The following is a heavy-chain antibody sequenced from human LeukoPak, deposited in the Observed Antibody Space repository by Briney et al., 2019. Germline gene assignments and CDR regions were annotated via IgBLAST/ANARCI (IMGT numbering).Heavy chain of an antibody. CDR1: GGSISSGSYY. J-gene: IGHJ6*03. CDR2: IYASGST. D-gene: IGHD3-3*01. Sequence: SETLSLTCTVSGGSISSGSYYWNWIRQPAGKGLEWIGRIYASGSTNYNPSLKSRVTISVDTSKNQFSLKLSSVTAADTAVYYCARGERIFGVVGDMDVWGKGTTVTVSS. CDR3: ARGERIFGVVGDMDV. V-gene: IGHV4-61*02.